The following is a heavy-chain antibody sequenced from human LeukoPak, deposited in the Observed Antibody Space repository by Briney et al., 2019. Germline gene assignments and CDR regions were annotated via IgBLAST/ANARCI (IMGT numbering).Heavy chain of an antibody. CDR2: ISWNSGSI. CDR3: AKYISFRIPVAGIDY. J-gene: IGHJ4*02. V-gene: IGHV3-9*01. D-gene: IGHD6-19*01. CDR1: GFNFDYYA. Sequence: GGSLRLSCAPSGFNFDYYAMPSARQAPGKGLEWVSGISWNSGSIGYADSVKGRFTISRDNAKNSLYLQMNSLRADDTALYYCAKYISFRIPVAGIDYWGQGTLVTVSS.